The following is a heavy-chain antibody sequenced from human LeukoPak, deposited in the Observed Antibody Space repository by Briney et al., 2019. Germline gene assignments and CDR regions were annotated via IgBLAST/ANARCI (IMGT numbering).Heavy chain of an antibody. CDR1: GFTFSSYA. V-gene: IGHV3-23*01. CDR3: ARAGDIVVVPAAMRGDAFDI. J-gene: IGHJ3*02. CDR2: ISGSGGST. Sequence: AGGSLRLSCAASGFTFSSYAMSWVRQAPGKGLEWVSAISGSGGSTYYADSVKGRFTISRDNSKNTLYLQMNSLRAEDTAVYYCARAGDIVVVPAAMRGDAFDIWGQGTMVTVSS. D-gene: IGHD2-2*01.